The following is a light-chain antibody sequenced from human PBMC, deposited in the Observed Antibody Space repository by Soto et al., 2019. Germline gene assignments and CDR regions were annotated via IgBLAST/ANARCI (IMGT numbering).Light chain of an antibody. J-gene: IGLJ1*01. V-gene: IGLV2-14*01. CDR1: SSDVGGYNY. CDR2: EVS. Sequence: QSALTQPASVSGSPGQSITISCTGTSSDVGGYNYVSWYQQHPGKAPKLMIYEVSNRPSGVSNRFSGSKSGNTASLTISGLHAEDEADCYCSSYTSSSTLDVFGTGTKVTVL. CDR3: SSYTSSSTLDV.